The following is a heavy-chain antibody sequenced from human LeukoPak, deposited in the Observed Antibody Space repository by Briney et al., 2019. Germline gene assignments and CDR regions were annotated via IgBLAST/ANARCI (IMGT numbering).Heavy chain of an antibody. CDR1: GFTFSSYT. CDR2: ISGSGGST. D-gene: IGHD4-17*01. J-gene: IGHJ4*02. CDR3: AKDHASVTSDYFDY. V-gene: IGHV3-23*01. Sequence: PGGSLRLSCVASGFTFSSYTMSWVRQAPGKGLEWVAAISGSGGSTYYPDSVKGRFTISRDNSKNTLYLQINSLRAEDTDVYYCAKDHASVTSDYFDYWGQGALVTVSS.